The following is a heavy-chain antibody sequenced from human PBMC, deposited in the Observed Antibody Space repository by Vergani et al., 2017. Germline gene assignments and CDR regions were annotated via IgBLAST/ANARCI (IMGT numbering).Heavy chain of an antibody. CDR3: ARAEPLLRYFDWLSSQNPFYYYGMDV. CDR2: IYYSGST. Sequence: QVQLQESGPGLVKPSQTLSLTCTVSGGSISSGDYYWSWIRQPPGKGLEWIGYIYYSGSTYYNPSLKSRVTISVDTSKNQFSLKLSSVTAADTAVYYCARAEPLLRYFDWLSSQNPFYYYGMDVWGQGTTVTVSS. D-gene: IGHD3-9*01. CDR1: GGSISSGDYY. V-gene: IGHV4-30-4*01. J-gene: IGHJ6*02.